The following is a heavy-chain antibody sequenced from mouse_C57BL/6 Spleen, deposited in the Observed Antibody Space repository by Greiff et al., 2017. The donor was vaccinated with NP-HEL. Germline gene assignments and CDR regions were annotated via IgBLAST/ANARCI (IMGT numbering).Heavy chain of an antibody. Sequence: VQLKQSGPVLVKPGASVKMSCKASGYTFTDYYMNWVKQSHGKSLEWIGVINPYNGGTSYNQKFKGKATLTVDKTSSTAYMELNSLTSEDSAVYYCARRTPLSGPPFAYWGQGTLVTVSA. V-gene: IGHV1-19*01. J-gene: IGHJ3*01. CDR3: ARRTPLSGPPFAY. CDR1: GYTFTDYY. CDR2: INPYNGGT. D-gene: IGHD3-1*01.